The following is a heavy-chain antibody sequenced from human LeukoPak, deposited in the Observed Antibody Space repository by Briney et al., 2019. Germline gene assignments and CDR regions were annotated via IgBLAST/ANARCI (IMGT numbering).Heavy chain of an antibody. D-gene: IGHD3-22*01. CDR2: ISSSSSYI. CDR1: GFTFSSYS. CDR3: AKSLYSSDSSGYAY. J-gene: IGHJ1*01. V-gene: IGHV3-21*06. Sequence: PGGSLRLSCAASGFTFSSYSMNWVRQAPGKGLEWVSSISSSSSYIYYADSVKGRFTISRDNAKNSLFLQMNSLRAEDTAVYYCAKSLYSSDSSGYAYWGQGTLVTVSS.